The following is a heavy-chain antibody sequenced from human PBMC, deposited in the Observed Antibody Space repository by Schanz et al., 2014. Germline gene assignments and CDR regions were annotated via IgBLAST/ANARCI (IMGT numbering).Heavy chain of an antibody. CDR2: MYINSGST. V-gene: IGHV3-53*01. Sequence: EVQLVESGGGLIQPGGSLRLSCAVSGFTVSSNYMSWVRQAPGKGLEWISSMYINSGSTQYADSVKGRFIISRDSSKNTLFLQMNSLRAEDTAVYYCAKGSMAARPLLPTDYYFYGTDIWGQGTTVTVSS. D-gene: IGHD6-6*01. CDR3: AKGSMAARPLLPTDYYFYGTDI. J-gene: IGHJ6*02. CDR1: GFTVSSNY.